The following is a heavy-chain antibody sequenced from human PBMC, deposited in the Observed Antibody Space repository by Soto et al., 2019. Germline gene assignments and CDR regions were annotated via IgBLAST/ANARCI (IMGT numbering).Heavy chain of an antibody. CDR3: AGGSKGATGY. J-gene: IGHJ4*02. D-gene: IGHD2-15*01. Sequence: SVQVPYKASGGAFSSYAIIWVRQAPGQGLEWMGGIIPIFGTANYAQKFQGRVTITADKSTSTAYMELSSLRSEDTAVYYCAGGSKGATGYWGQGTLVNVSS. V-gene: IGHV1-69*06. CDR2: IIPIFGTA. CDR1: GGAFSSYA.